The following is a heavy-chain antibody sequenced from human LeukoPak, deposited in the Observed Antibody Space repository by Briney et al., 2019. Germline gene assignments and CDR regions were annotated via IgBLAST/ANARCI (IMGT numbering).Heavy chain of an antibody. V-gene: IGHV3-74*01. CDR3: ARTIAAVRDSDY. CDR1: GFTFSNAW. CDR2: INSDGSST. D-gene: IGHD6-13*01. J-gene: IGHJ4*02. Sequence: GGSLRLSCAASGFTFSNAWMSWVRQAPGKGLEWVGRINSDGSSTSYADSVKGRFTISRDNAKNTLYLQMNSLRAEDTAVYYCARTIAAVRDSDYWGQGTLVTVSS.